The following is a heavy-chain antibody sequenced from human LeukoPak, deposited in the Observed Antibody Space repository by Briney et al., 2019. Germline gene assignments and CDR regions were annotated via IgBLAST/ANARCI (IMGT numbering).Heavy chain of an antibody. CDR2: ISSDGSNE. CDR3: AKDRLDGYNFRGMDV. CDR1: GFTFSSYE. J-gene: IGHJ6*02. D-gene: IGHD5-24*01. V-gene: IGHV3-30*18. Sequence: SGGSLRLSCAASGFTFSSYEMNWVRQAPGKGLEWVAVISSDGSNEYYADSVGGRSTISRDNSKNTVYMQLRSLRVDDTAVYYCAKDRLDGYNFRGMDVWGQGTTVSVSS.